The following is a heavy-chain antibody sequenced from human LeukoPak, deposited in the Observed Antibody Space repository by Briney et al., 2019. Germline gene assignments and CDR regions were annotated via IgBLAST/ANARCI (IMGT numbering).Heavy chain of an antibody. J-gene: IGHJ6*03. V-gene: IGHV4-39*01. CDR3: ARQDGGYYYYYYMDV. CDR2: IYYSGST. Sequence: SKPLSLTGTVSGGSISSSSYSWGGFRKPPGKGLGGMGGIYYSGSTYYNPSLKSRVTISVDTSKNQFSLKLSSVTAADTAVYYCARQDGGYYYYYYMDVWGKGTTVTVSS. CDR1: GGSISSSSYS.